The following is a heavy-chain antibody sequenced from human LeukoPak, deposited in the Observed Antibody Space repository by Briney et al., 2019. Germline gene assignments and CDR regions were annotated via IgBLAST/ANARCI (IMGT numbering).Heavy chain of an antibody. Sequence: SETLSLTCTVSGGSISSSSFYWGWVRQPPGKGLEWIGYIYYSGSTYYNASLKSRVTISVDTSKNQFSLKLTSVTAADTAVYYCARDRYDSYPMDVWGQGTTVTVSS. CDR1: GGSISSSSFY. CDR2: IYYSGST. D-gene: IGHD3-3*01. CDR3: ARDRYDSYPMDV. J-gene: IGHJ6*02. V-gene: IGHV4-31*03.